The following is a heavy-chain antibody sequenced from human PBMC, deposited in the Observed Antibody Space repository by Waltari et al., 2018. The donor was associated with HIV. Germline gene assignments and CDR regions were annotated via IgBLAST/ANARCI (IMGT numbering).Heavy chain of an antibody. Sequence: LQLKESGPGLVKPSDTLSLTLAVSGASLRSKNHYWAWIRQSPGERLEWIATIYYTGETYFVPSLKNRTSISVDSSKNLLSLSLASVTAADTAIYYCARQHAYTSDWFSQASFFNYWGPGTLVTVSS. D-gene: IGHD3-9*01. CDR1: GASLRSKNHY. CDR2: IYYTGET. V-gene: IGHV4-39*01. CDR3: ARQHAYTSDWFSQASFFNY. J-gene: IGHJ1*01.